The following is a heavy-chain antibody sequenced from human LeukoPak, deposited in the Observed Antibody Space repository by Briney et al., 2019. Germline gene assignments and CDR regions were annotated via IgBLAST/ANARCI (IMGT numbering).Heavy chain of an antibody. CDR3: ARMSCSSTSCYVDY. CDR1: GGSFSGYY. J-gene: IGHJ4*02. CDR2: INHSGST. V-gene: IGHV4-34*01. Sequence: SETLSLTCAVYGGSFSGYYWSWIRQPPGKGLEWIGEINHSGSTNYNPSLKSRVTISVDTSKNQFSLKLSSVTAADTAVYYCARMSCSSTSCYVDYWGQGTLVTVSS. D-gene: IGHD2-2*01.